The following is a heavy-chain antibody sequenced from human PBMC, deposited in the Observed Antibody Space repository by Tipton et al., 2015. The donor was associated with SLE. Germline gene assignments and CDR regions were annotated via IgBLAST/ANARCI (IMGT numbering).Heavy chain of an antibody. CDR1: GGSISSYY. CDR3: ATPLGVWSGYYGMDV. V-gene: IGHV4-59*08. D-gene: IGHD3-3*01. CDR2: IYHSGST. Sequence: TLSLTCTVSGGSISSYYWSWIRQPPGKGLEWIGYIYHSGSTNYNPSLKSRVTISVDTSKNQFSLKLSSVTAADTAVYYCATPLGVWSGYYGMDVWGQGTTVTVSS. J-gene: IGHJ6*02.